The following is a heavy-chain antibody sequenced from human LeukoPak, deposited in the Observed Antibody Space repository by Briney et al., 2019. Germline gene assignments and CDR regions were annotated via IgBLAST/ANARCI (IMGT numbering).Heavy chain of an antibody. D-gene: IGHD3-22*01. V-gene: IGHV4-59*11. J-gene: IGHJ3*02. CDR3: ARLLDNDSSGDPDTFDM. CDR2: VYYSGKT. Sequence: KASETLSLTCSVSGGSMSGHYWSWIRQPPGKGLEWIGYVYYSGKTQYNPSLQSRVTISVDTSKNLFSLKVTSVTAADTAVYYCARLLDNDSSGDPDTFDMWGQGTVGTVSS. CDR1: GGSMSGHY.